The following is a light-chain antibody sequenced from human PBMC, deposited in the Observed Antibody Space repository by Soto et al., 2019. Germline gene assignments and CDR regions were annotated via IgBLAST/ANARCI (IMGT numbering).Light chain of an antibody. J-gene: IGKJ5*01. V-gene: IGKV3-11*01. CDR3: QQRSNRPLT. CDR1: QSVSSY. Sequence: EIVLTQSPATLSLSPGERATLSCRASQSVSSYLAWYQQKHGQAPRLLIYDASNRATGIPAMFSGSGSGTDFTLTISSLEAEDVAVYYWQQRSNRPLTFGQGTRLEIK. CDR2: DAS.